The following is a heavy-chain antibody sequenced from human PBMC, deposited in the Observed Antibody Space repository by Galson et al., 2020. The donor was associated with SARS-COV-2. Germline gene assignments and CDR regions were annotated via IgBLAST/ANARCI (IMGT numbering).Heavy chain of an antibody. CDR1: GFTFSNYA. J-gene: IGHJ4*02. D-gene: IGHD3-10*01. V-gene: IGHV3-23*01. Sequence: GESLKISCAASGFTFSNYAMNWVRQAPGKGLEWVSAISGSGSRTYYADSVKGRFTISRDNSKNTLFLQMNSLRAEDTAVYYCAKTVQDYGSGTIYPGHYWGQGTLVTVSS. CDR2: ISGSGSRT. CDR3: AKTVQDYGSGTIYPGHY.